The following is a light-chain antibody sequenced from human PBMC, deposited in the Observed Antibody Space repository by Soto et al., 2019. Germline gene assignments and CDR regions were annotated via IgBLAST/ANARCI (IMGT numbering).Light chain of an antibody. Sequence: EIVMTQSPATLSVSPGKRATLSCRASQSVSSNLAGYQQKPGQAPRLLMYGASTRATGIPARFSGSGSGTEFTLTISSLQSEDFAVYYCQQYNNWPLTFGGGTKVEIK. V-gene: IGKV3-15*01. J-gene: IGKJ4*01. CDR2: GAS. CDR1: QSVSSN. CDR3: QQYNNWPLT.